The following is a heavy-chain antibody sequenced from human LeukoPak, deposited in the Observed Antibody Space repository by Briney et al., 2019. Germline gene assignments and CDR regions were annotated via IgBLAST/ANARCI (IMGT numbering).Heavy chain of an antibody. J-gene: IGHJ4*02. V-gene: IGHV3-66*01. CDR1: GFTVSSNY. CDR3: TRPEGGYTDY. Sequence: GGSLRLSCAASGFTVSSNYMSWVRQAPGKGLEWVSVIYSGGSTYYADSVKGRFTISRDNSKNTLFLQMNSLRAEDTAVYYCTRPEGGYTDYWGQGTLVTVSS. CDR2: IYSGGST. D-gene: IGHD5-12*01.